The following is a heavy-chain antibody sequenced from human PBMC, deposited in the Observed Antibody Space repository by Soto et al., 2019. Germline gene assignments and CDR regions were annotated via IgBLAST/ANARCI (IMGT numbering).Heavy chain of an antibody. V-gene: IGHV3-23*01. CDR1: GFTFSSYA. Sequence: GGSLRLSCAASGFTFSSYAMSWVRQAPGKGLEWVSAISGSGGSTYYADSVKGRFTISRDNSKNTLYLQMNSLRAEDTAVYYCAKDHPGVVIIKYGMDVWGQGTTVTVSS. CDR2: ISGSGGST. D-gene: IGHD3-3*01. J-gene: IGHJ6*02. CDR3: AKDHPGVVIIKYGMDV.